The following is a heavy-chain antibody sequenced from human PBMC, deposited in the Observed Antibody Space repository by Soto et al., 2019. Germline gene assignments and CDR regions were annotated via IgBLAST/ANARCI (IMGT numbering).Heavy chain of an antibody. J-gene: IGHJ6*01. CDR2: IWYDGSNK. CDR1: GLTFSSYG. Sequence: WGSLRLSCAASGLTFSSYGMHWVLQAPGKGLEWVAVIWYDGSNKYYADSVKGRFTISRDNSKNTLYLQMNSLRAEDTAVYYCARELNGYGYYYYYGMDVWGQGNTVT. CDR3: ARELNGYGYYYYYGMDV. V-gene: IGHV3-33*01. D-gene: IGHD5-18*01.